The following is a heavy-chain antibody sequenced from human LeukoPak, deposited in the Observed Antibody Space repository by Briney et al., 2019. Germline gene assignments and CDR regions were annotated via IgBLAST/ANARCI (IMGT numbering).Heavy chain of an antibody. CDR3: AKSLGSQDY. D-gene: IGHD6-19*01. CDR1: GFTFSSSW. Sequence: GGSLILSCAASGFTFSSSWMHWVRQAPGKGLVWVSRINTDGRTTTYADSVKGRFTISRDNAKSTVYLQMNSLRPEDTALYYCAKSLGSQDYWGQGTLVTVSS. V-gene: IGHV3-74*01. CDR2: INTDGRTT. J-gene: IGHJ4*02.